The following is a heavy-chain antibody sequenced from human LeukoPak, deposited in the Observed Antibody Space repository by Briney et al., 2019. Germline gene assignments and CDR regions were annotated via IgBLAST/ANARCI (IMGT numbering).Heavy chain of an antibody. J-gene: IGHJ6*03. D-gene: IGHD4-11*01. CDR3: AKVSNSNYFHYYMDV. Sequence: GGSLRLSCAASGFTFSSYWMHWVRQAPGKGLVWVSRINSDGSSTSYADSVKGRFTISRDNAKNTLYLQMNSLRAEDTAVYYCAKVSNSNYFHYYMDVWGKGTTVTISS. CDR1: GFTFSSYW. V-gene: IGHV3-74*01. CDR2: INSDGSST.